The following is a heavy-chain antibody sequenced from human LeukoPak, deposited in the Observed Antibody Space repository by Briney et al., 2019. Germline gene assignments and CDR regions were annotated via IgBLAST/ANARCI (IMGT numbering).Heavy chain of an antibody. D-gene: IGHD3-3*01. Sequence: PGGSLRLSCAASGFTFSNAWMSWVRQAPGKGLDWVGRIKSKKDGGTTDYAAPVKGRFTISRDDSKNTLYLQMNSLKTEDTAVYYCTTEEGGYYRGYYYYMDVWGKGTTVTVSS. V-gene: IGHV3-15*01. CDR2: IKSKKDGGTT. CDR1: GFTFSNAW. J-gene: IGHJ6*03. CDR3: TTEEGGYYRGYYYYMDV.